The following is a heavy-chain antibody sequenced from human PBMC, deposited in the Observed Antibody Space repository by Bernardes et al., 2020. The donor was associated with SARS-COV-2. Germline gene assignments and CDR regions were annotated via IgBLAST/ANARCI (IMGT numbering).Heavy chain of an antibody. CDR3: AKASGGSWEVFDYYYYGMDV. J-gene: IGHJ6*02. V-gene: IGHV3-30*18. Sequence: GGSLRLSCAASGFTFSSYGMHWVRQAPGKGLEWVAVISYDGSNKYYADSVKGRFTISRDNSKNTLYLQMNSLRAEDTAVYYCAKASGGSWEVFDYYYYGMDVWGQGTTVTVSS. CDR1: GFTFSSYG. CDR2: ISYDGSNK. D-gene: IGHD2-15*01.